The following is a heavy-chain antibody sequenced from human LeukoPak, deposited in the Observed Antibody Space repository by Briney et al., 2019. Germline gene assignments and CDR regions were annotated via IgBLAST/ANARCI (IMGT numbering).Heavy chain of an antibody. D-gene: IGHD2-15*01. V-gene: IGHV3-11*01. Sequence: PGGSLRLSCAASGFRFSDYSMSWIRQAPGKGLDWVSYITSTIYYADSVKGRFTISRDNAKNSLYLQMNSLRAEDTAVYYCARDRESIRLHPFDYWGQGTLVTVSS. CDR3: ARDRESIRLHPFDY. J-gene: IGHJ4*02. CDR1: GFRFSDYS. CDR2: ITSTI.